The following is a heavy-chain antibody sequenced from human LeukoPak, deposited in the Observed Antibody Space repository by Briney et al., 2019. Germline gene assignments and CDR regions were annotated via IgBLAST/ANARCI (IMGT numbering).Heavy chain of an antibody. Sequence: GGSLRLSCAASGFTFSSYATSWVRQAPGKGLEWVSAISGSGGSTYYADSVKGRFTISRDNSKNTLYLQMNSLRAEDTAVYYCAKKITMVRGTSGFDYWGQGTLVTVSS. CDR1: GFTFSSYA. CDR2: ISGSGGST. D-gene: IGHD3-10*01. J-gene: IGHJ4*02. V-gene: IGHV3-23*01. CDR3: AKKITMVRGTSGFDY.